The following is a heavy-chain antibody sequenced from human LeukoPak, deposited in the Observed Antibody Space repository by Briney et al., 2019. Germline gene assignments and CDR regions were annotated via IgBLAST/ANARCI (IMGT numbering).Heavy chain of an antibody. V-gene: IGHV4-4*09. D-gene: IGHD6-6*01. J-gene: IGHJ5*02. CDR3: ARHRYSSSSGFDP. CDR2: IYTSGST. CDR1: GGSISSYY. Sequence: PSETLSLTCTASGGSISSYYWSWIRQPPGKGLEWIGYIYTSGSTNYNPSLKSRVTISVDTSKNQFSLRLSSVTAADTAVYYCARHRYSSSSGFDPWGQGTLVTVSS.